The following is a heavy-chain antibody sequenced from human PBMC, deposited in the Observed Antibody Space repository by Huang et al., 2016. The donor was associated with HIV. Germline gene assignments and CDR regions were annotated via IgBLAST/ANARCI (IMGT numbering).Heavy chain of an antibody. V-gene: IGHV3-23*01. D-gene: IGHD1-1*01. CDR3: SRVSSATYWRNYFDY. CDR1: GFNFSTYA. Sequence: EVQLLESGGGLIQPGGSLRLSCAASGFNFSTYARTWVRQAPGKGLEFVSTMSYSGGTTYYAASVKGRFTISRDNSKNTLYLQMNALGAEDTAVYYCSRVSSATYWRNYFDYWGQGTLVTVSS. CDR2: MSYSGGTT. J-gene: IGHJ4*02.